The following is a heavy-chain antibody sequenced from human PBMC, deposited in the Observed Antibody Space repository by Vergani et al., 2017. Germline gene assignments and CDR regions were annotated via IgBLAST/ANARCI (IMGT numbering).Heavy chain of an antibody. Sequence: QVQLQESGPGLVKPSETLSLTCTVSGGSISSYYWSWIRQPPGKGLEWIGYIYYSGSTNYNPSLKSRVTISVDTSKNQFSLKLSSVTAADTAVYYCARELKEAGGAFDIWGQGTMVTVSS. CDR2: IYYSGST. J-gene: IGHJ3*02. V-gene: IGHV4-59*01. CDR3: ARELKEAGGAFDI. CDR1: GGSISSYY. D-gene: IGHD6-13*01.